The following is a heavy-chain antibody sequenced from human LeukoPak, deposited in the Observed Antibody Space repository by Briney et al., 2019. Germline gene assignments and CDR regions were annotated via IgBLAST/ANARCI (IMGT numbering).Heavy chain of an antibody. J-gene: IGHJ4*02. CDR3: AKDPLVRGATYDY. Sequence: PGGSLRLSCAASGFTFSTYAMTWVRQAPGKGLEWVSAIGPTGRSTYYADSVRGRFTISRDNPKNTLYLQMNSLRAGDTAIYYCAKDPLVRGATYDYWGQGTLVTVSS. CDR2: IGPTGRST. V-gene: IGHV3-23*01. D-gene: IGHD3-10*01. CDR1: GFTFSTYA.